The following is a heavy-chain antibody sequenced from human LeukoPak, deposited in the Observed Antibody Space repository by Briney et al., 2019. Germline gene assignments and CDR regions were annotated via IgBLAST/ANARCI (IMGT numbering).Heavy chain of an antibody. V-gene: IGHV3-7*01. CDR1: GFTFSSYW. D-gene: IGHD6-19*01. Sequence: PGGSLRLSCAASGFTFSSYWMSWVRQAPGKGLEWVANIKQDGSEKYYVDSVKGRFTISRDNAKNSLYLQMNSLRPQDTAPYYCARLSDSSGWYFGAFDIWGQGTMVTVSS. CDR3: ARLSDSSGWYFGAFDI. J-gene: IGHJ3*02. CDR2: IKQDGSEK.